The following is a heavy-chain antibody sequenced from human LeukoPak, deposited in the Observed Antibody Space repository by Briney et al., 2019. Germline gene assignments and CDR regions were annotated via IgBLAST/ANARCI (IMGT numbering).Heavy chain of an antibody. CDR3: AKGGQTMVRGVIITF. Sequence: GGSLRLSCAASGFTFSSYAMHWVRQAPGKGLEWVAVISYDGSNKYYADSVKGRFTISRDNSKNTLYLQMNSLRAEDTAVYYCAKGGQTMVRGVIITFWGQGTLVTVSS. CDR1: GFTFSSYA. V-gene: IGHV3-30-3*01. CDR2: ISYDGSNK. D-gene: IGHD3-10*01. J-gene: IGHJ4*02.